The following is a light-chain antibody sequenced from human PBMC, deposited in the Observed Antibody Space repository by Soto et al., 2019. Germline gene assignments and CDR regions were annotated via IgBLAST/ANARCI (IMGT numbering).Light chain of an antibody. J-gene: IGKJ2*01. CDR2: GAS. CDR1: QSVSNNY. Sequence: IVLTQSPGTLSLSPGERATLSCTASQSVSNNYLAWYQQKPGQAPRLLIYGASSRATGVPDRFSVSGSGTDFTLTISRLEPEDFAVYYFQQFGSSHRYSFGQGTKLEIK. CDR3: QQFGSSHRYS. V-gene: IGKV3-20*01.